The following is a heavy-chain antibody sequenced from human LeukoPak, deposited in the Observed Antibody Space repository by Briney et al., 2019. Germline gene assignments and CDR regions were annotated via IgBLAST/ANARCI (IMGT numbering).Heavy chain of an antibody. D-gene: IGHD2-15*01. V-gene: IGHV4-39*01. Sequence: SETLSLTCTVSGDSVTSTSYYWGWIRQPPGEGLQWIGSFLYGGSTDYNPSLKSRVTISADTSKNQFSLKVTSVTAADTAVYYCASLAAANLPFHWGQGTLVTV. CDR1: GDSVTSTSYY. CDR3: ASLAAANLPFH. CDR2: FLYGGST. J-gene: IGHJ4*02.